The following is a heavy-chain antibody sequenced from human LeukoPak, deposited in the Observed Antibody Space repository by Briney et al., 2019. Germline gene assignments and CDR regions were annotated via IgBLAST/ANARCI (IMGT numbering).Heavy chain of an antibody. J-gene: IGHJ4*02. CDR1: GFTFSSYS. Sequence: GGSLRLSCAASGFTFSSYSMNWVRQAPGKGLEWVSYIGSSSSTIYYADSVKGRFTISRDNAKNSLYLQMNSLRAEDTAVYYCARDPYSSGYYYFDYWGQGTLVTVSS. CDR2: IGSSSSTI. D-gene: IGHD3-22*01. V-gene: IGHV3-48*04. CDR3: ARDPYSSGYYYFDY.